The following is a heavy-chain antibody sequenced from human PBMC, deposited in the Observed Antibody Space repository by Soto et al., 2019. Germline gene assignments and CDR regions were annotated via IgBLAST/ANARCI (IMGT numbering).Heavy chain of an antibody. D-gene: IGHD1-26*01. Sequence: SETLSLTCAVSGYSISSGYYWGWIRQRPGKGLEWVGSIYHSGSTYYNPSLKSRVTISVDTSKNQFSLKLSSVTAADTAVYYCARQVGSYQIYYFDYWGQGTLVTVSS. V-gene: IGHV4-38-2*01. CDR3: ARQVGSYQIYYFDY. CDR2: IYHSGST. J-gene: IGHJ4*02. CDR1: GYSISSGYY.